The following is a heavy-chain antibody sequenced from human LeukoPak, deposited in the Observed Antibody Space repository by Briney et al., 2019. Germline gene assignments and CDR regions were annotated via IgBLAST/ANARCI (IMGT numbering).Heavy chain of an antibody. Sequence: GGSLRLSCAASGFTFSSYAMHWVRQAPGKGLEWAAVMSSDGSKKYYADSVKGRFTISRDNSKNTLYLQMNSLRAEDTAVYYCAKKFTGTTVISGDYFDYWGQGTLVTVSS. CDR3: AKKFTGTTVISGDYFDY. V-gene: IGHV3-30-3*02. J-gene: IGHJ4*02. CDR1: GFTFSSYA. CDR2: MSSDGSKK. D-gene: IGHD4-17*01.